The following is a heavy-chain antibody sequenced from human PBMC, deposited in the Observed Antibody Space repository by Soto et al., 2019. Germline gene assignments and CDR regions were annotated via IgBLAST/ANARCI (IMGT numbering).Heavy chain of an antibody. Sequence: SETLSLTCTVSGASISGFYWSWIRKSAGKGLEWIGRIYATGTTDYNPSLKSRVMMSVDTSKKQFSLKLRSVTAADTAVYYCVRDGTKTLRVWFDPWGQEISVTVSS. CDR1: GASISGFY. CDR3: VRDGTKTLRVWFDP. CDR2: IYATGTT. D-gene: IGHD1-1*01. V-gene: IGHV4-4*07. J-gene: IGHJ5*02.